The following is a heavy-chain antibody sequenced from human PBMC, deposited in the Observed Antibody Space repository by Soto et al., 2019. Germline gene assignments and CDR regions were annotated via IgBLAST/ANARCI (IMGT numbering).Heavy chain of an antibody. J-gene: IGHJ6*03. D-gene: IGHD1-7*01. Sequence: ASVKVSCKASGYTFTSYGISWVRQAPGQGLEWMGWISAYNGNTNYAQKLQGRVTMTTDTSTSTAYMELRSLRSDDTAVYYCARVPGTTLYYYYYMDVWGKGTTVTVSS. V-gene: IGHV1-18*01. CDR1: GYTFTSYG. CDR3: ARVPGTTLYYYYYMDV. CDR2: ISAYNGNT.